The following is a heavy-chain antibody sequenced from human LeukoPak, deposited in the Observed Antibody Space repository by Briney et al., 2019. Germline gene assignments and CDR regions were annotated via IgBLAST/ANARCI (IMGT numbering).Heavy chain of an antibody. CDR3: ARGDSSGYYFPDY. CDR1: GFTFSRYE. Sequence: GGSLRLSCAASGFTFSRYEMNWFRQAPGKGLEWVSYISSSGSTIYYADSVKGRFTISRDTAKNSLYLQMNSLRAEDTGVYYCARGDSSGYYFPDYWGQGTLVTVSS. D-gene: IGHD3-22*01. CDR2: ISSSGSTI. J-gene: IGHJ4*02. V-gene: IGHV3-48*03.